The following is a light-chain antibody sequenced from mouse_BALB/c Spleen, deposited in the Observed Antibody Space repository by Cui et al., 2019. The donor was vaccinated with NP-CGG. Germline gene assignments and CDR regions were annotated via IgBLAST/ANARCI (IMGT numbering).Light chain of an antibody. Sequence: QAVVTQESALTTSPGETVTLTCRSSTGAVTTSNYANWVQEKPDHLFTGLIGGTNNRAPGIPARLSGFLIGDKAALTITGAQTEDEAIYFCALWYSNHWVFGGGTKLTVL. CDR1: TGAVTTSNY. V-gene: IGLV1*01. J-gene: IGLJ1*01. CDR3: ALWYSNHWV. CDR2: GTN.